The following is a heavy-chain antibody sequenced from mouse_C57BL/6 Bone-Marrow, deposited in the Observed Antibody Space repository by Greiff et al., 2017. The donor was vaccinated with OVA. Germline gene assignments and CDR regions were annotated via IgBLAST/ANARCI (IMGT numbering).Heavy chain of an antibody. CDR2: INPNNGGT. D-gene: IGHD1-1*01. J-gene: IGHJ4*01. Sequence: VQLKESGPELVKPGASVKMSCKASGYTFTDYNMHWVKQSHGKSLEWIGYINPNNGGTSSNQKFKGKATLTVDKSSSTAYMELRSLTSEDSAVYYCSGLLRGAMDYWGQGTSVTVSS. V-gene: IGHV1-22*01. CDR3: SGLLRGAMDY. CDR1: GYTFTDYN.